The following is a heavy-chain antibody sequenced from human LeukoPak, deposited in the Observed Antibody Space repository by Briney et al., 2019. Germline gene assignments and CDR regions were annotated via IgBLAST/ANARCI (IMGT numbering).Heavy chain of an antibody. CDR3: TRVTYYYDNSGYFHFDS. V-gene: IGHV3-49*04. Sequence: GGSLRLSCTTSGFTFGDYAMSWVRQAPGKGPEWVSFIRRKAHGGTTEYAASVKGRFSSSRDDYKSIAYLQMNSLKTGDTAVYFCTRVTYYYDNSGYFHFDSWGQGSLVTVSS. CDR1: GFTFGDYA. D-gene: IGHD3-22*01. J-gene: IGHJ4*02. CDR2: IRRKAHGGTT.